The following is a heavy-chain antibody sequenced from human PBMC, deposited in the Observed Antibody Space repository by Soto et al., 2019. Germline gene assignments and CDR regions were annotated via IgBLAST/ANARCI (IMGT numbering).Heavy chain of an antibody. CDR1: GFTFSGSA. CDR3: SRGSISWDFDY. J-gene: IGHJ4*02. D-gene: IGHD2-2*01. Sequence: EVQLVESGGGLVQPGGSLKLSCAASGFTFSGSAMHWVRQASGKGLEWVGRIRSKANNYATAYIASVKGRFTISRDDSENTAYLQMNSLKTEDTAVYYCSRGSISWDFDYWGQGTLVTVSS. CDR2: IRSKANNYAT. V-gene: IGHV3-73*02.